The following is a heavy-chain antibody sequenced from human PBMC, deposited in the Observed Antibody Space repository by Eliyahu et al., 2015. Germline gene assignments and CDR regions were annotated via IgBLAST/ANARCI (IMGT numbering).Heavy chain of an antibody. D-gene: IGHD5-24*01. V-gene: IGHV3-48*03. CDR3: ARNFGYRDY. CDR2: ISSTGSAM. J-gene: IGHJ4*02. CDR1: GFIFRKYE. Sequence: DVQLVESGGGSVQVGGSLRLSCXASGFIFRKYEMTWVRQAPGKGLEWVSYISSTGSAMGYADSVKGRFTISRDNTKNSLYLQMNSLRAEDTAVYFCARNFGYRDYWGQGVLVTVSS.